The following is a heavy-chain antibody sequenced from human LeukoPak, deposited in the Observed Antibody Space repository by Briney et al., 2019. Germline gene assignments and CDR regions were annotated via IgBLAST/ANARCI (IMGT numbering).Heavy chain of an antibody. J-gene: IGHJ6*02. V-gene: IGHV1-24*01. CDR3: ARVGSGSYSPPAYYYGMDV. CDR2: FDPEDGET. Sequence: ASVKVSCKVSGYTLTELSMHWVRQAPGKGLEWMGGFDPEDGETIYAQKFQGRVTMTEDTSTDTAYMELSSLRSEDTAVYYCARVGSGSYSPPAYYYGMDVWGQGTTVTVSS. D-gene: IGHD1-26*01. CDR1: GYTLTELS.